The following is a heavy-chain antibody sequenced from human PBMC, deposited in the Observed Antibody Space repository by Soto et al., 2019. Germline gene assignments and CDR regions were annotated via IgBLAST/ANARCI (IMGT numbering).Heavy chain of an antibody. Sequence: ASVKVSCKASGYIFTSFYMHWVRQAPGQGLEWMGGINPDGGSTNYAQKFQGKVSMTSDTSTSTAYMEVSSLGSEDTAVYYCARDQGGSWTKYGMDVWGQGTTVTVSS. V-gene: IGHV1-46*01. D-gene: IGHD2-15*01. CDR3: ARDQGGSWTKYGMDV. CDR2: INPDGGST. J-gene: IGHJ6*02. CDR1: GYIFTSFY.